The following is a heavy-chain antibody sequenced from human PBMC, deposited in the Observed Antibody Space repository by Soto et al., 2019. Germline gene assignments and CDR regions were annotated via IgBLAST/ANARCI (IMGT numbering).Heavy chain of an antibody. V-gene: IGHV4-34*01. D-gene: IGHD6-13*01. CDR3: ARASGGGQQLVRGNWFDP. CDR2: INHSGST. Sequence: PSETLSLTCAVYGGSFSGYYWSWIRQPPGKGLEWIGEINHSGSTNYNPSLKSRVTISVDTSKNQFSLKLSSVTAADTAVYYCARASGGGQQLVRGNWFDPWGQGTLVTVSS. J-gene: IGHJ5*02. CDR1: GGSFSGYY.